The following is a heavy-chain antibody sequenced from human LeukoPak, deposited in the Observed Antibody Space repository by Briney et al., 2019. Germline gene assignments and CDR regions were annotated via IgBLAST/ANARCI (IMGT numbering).Heavy chain of an antibody. V-gene: IGHV4-61*01. CDR1: GGSISSSSYY. CDR2: IYYSGST. D-gene: IGHD3-3*01. J-gene: IGHJ6*03. Sequence: PSETLSLTCTVSGGSISSSSYYWSWIRQPPGKGLEWIGYIYYSGSTNYNPSLKSRVTISVDTSKNQFSLKLSSVTAADTAVYYCARTPIHYYYYYMDVWGKGTTVTVSS. CDR3: ARTPIHYYYYYMDV.